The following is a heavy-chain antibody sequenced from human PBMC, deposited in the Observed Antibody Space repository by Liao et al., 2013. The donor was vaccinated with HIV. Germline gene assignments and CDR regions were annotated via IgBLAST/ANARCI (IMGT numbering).Heavy chain of an antibody. CDR2: INDSGRT. Sequence: QVQLQQWGAGLLKPSETLSLTCAVYGGSFSGYFWSWIRQSPGKGLEWIGEINDSGRTNYNPSLKSRVSMSVDTSKNQISLRLRSVTAADTAVYYCARGTPFNEYFDYWGQGTLVTVSS. CDR3: ARGTPFNEYFDY. D-gene: IGHD2-15*01. V-gene: IGHV4-34*01. CDR1: GGSFSGYF. J-gene: IGHJ4*02.